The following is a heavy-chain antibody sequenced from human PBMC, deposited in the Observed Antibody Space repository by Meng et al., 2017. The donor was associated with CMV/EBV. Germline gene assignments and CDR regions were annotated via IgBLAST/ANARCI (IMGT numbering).Heavy chain of an antibody. CDR3: ARGGDSWYSDY. D-gene: IGHD1-26*01. CDR1: GCTFSTFA. CDR2: IIPVFETA. Sequence: VQLVQSAAGGKKPGSAVKVSCKTSGCTFSTFAISWGRQAPGEGLEWMGGIIPVFETANYAERFQDRVTITADDSTTTAYMELSSLRADDTALYFCARGGDSWYSDYWGQGTLVTVSS. J-gene: IGHJ4*02. V-gene: IGHV1-69*12.